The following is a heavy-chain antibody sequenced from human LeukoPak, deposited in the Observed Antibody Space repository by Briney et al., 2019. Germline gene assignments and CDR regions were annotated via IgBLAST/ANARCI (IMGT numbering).Heavy chain of an antibody. CDR1: GFTFSSYA. CDR3: ARDRAAAGTGVFDY. J-gene: IGHJ4*02. Sequence: PGGSLRLSCAASGFTFSSYAMSWVRQAPGKGLEWVSGISGNSVSTYYADSVKGRFTISRDNSKNTLFLQMSSLGAEDTAVYYCARDRAAAGTGVFDYWGQGTLVTVSS. V-gene: IGHV3-23*01. CDR2: ISGNSVST. D-gene: IGHD6-13*01.